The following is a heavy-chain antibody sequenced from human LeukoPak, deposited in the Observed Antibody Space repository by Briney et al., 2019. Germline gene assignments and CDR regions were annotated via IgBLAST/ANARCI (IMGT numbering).Heavy chain of an antibody. D-gene: IGHD3-9*01. Sequence: GGSLRLSCAASGFTFSNYWMHWVRQAPGKGLVWVSRISSDGSNTNYADSVKGRFTISRDNSKNTLYLQMNYLRAEDTAVYYCAKDPTSVGGRHDWLLDSWGQGTLVTVSS. CDR2: ISSDGSNT. V-gene: IGHV3-74*01. J-gene: IGHJ5*02. CDR3: AKDPTSVGGRHDWLLDS. CDR1: GFTFSNYW.